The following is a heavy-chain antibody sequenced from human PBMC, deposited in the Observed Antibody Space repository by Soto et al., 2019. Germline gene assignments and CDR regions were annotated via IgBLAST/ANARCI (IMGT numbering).Heavy chain of an antibody. CDR1: GFTFSSYG. CDR2: IWYDGSNK. CDR3: ARDYIWGSYRWYYFDY. Sequence: PGGSLRLSCAASGFTFSSYGMHWVRQAPGKGLEWVAVIWYDGSNKYYADSVKGRFTISRDNSKNTLYLQMNSLRAEDTAVYYCARDYIWGSYRWYYFDYWGQGTLVTVSS. J-gene: IGHJ4*02. D-gene: IGHD3-16*02. V-gene: IGHV3-33*01.